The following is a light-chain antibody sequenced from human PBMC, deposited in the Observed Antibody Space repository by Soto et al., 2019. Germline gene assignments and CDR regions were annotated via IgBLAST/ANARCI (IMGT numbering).Light chain of an antibody. CDR1: QSISFW. CDR3: QHYNSYSEA. Sequence: DIQMTQSPSTLSASVGDRVTITCRASQSISFWLAWYQQKPGKAPKLLIYDASSLESGVPSRFSGSGYGTEFTLPISSLQPDDFATYYCQHYNSYSEAFGQGTKVELK. V-gene: IGKV1-5*01. CDR2: DAS. J-gene: IGKJ1*01.